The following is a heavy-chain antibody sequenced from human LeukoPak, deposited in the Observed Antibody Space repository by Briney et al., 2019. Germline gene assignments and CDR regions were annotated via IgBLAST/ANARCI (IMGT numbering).Heavy chain of an antibody. J-gene: IGHJ4*02. D-gene: IGHD3-3*01. CDR2: IRYDGSNK. CDR3: AKGQRGYRAFDH. Sequence: GGSLRLSCAASGFTFSSYGMHWVRQAPGKGLEWVAFIRYDGSNKYYADSVKGRFTISRDNSRNTLSLQMNSLRAEDTAVYYCAKGQRGYRAFDHWGQGTLVTVSS. V-gene: IGHV3-30*02. CDR1: GFTFSSYG.